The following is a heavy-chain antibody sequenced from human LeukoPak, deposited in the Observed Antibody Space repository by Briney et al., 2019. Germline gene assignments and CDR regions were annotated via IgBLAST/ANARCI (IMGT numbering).Heavy chain of an antibody. V-gene: IGHV3-74*01. Sequence: PGGSLRLSCAASGFTISGSWMHWVRQVPGEGLVWVARMNSAGTTINYADSVKGRFTISRDNVRNTLHLQMNNLSLEDTAVYFCIREVQVRASASLGLWGRGTLVTVS. CDR3: IREVQVRASASLGL. D-gene: IGHD1-1*01. CDR2: MNSAGTTI. J-gene: IGHJ4*01. CDR1: GFTISGSW.